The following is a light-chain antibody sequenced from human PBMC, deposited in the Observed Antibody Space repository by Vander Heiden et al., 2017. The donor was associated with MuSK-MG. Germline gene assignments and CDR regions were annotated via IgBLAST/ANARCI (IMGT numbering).Light chain of an antibody. V-gene: IGKV1-39*01. CDR2: AAS. CDR1: QSIASY. Sequence: DIQMPQSPSSLSASVGDRVTITCRASQSIASYFNWYQQKPGKAPKLLIYAASSLQSGVPSRFSGSGSGTDFTLTISSLQPEDFATYYCQQSYSTPQTFGQGTKVEIK. CDR3: QQSYSTPQT. J-gene: IGKJ1*01.